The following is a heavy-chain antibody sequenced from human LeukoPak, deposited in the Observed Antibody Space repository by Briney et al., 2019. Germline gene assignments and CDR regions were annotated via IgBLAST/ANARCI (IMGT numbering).Heavy chain of an antibody. CDR1: GFTFSSYA. D-gene: IGHD3-10*01. CDR3: ARGMVACDY. J-gene: IGHJ4*02. Sequence: GGSLRLSCAASGFTFSSYAMHWVRQAPGKGLEWVAVKSYDGSNKYYADSVKGRFTISRDNSKNTLYLQMDSLRAEDTAVYYCARGMVACDYWGQGTLVTVSS. V-gene: IGHV3-30-3*01. CDR2: KSYDGSNK.